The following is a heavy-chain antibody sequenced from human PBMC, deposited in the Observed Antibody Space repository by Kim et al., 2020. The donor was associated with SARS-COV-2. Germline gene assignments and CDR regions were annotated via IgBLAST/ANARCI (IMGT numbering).Heavy chain of an antibody. V-gene: IGHV3-48*02. J-gene: IGHJ4*02. CDR3: ARGPDSSGYYYYY. D-gene: IGHD3-22*01. Sequence: YADSVKGRFTISSDNAKNSLYLQMNSLRDEDTAVYYCARGPDSSGYYYYYWGQGTLVTVSS.